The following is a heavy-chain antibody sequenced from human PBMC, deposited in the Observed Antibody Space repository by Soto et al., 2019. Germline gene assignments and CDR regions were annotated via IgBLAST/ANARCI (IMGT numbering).Heavy chain of an antibody. CDR2: IYYSGST. Sequence: QVQLQESGPGLVKPSQTLSLTCTVSGGSISSGDYYWSWIRQHPGKGLEWIGYIYYSGSTYYNPSLKSRVTISVHTSKNQFSLKPSSVTAADTAVYYCARGPYGDYVDFDYWGQGTLVTVSS. V-gene: IGHV4-31*03. CDR1: GGSISSGDYY. CDR3: ARGPYGDYVDFDY. D-gene: IGHD4-17*01. J-gene: IGHJ4*02.